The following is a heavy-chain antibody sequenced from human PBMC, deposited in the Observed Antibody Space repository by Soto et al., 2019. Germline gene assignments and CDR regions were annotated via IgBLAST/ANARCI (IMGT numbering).Heavy chain of an antibody. D-gene: IGHD6-13*01. CDR3: ARRYSSSSDY. CDR2: VNHSGST. J-gene: IGHJ4*02. CDR1: GGSFSGYY. Sequence: SETLSLTCAVYGGSFSGYYWSWIRQPPGKGLEWIGEVNHSGSTNYNPSLKSRVTISVDTSKNQFSLKLSSVTAADTAVYYCARRYSSSSDYWGQGTLVTVSS. V-gene: IGHV4-34*01.